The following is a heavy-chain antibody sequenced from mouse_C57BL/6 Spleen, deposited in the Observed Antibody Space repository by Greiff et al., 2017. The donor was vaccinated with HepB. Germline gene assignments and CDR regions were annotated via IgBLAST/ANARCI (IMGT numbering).Heavy chain of an antibody. J-gene: IGHJ4*01. D-gene: IGHD2-13*01. V-gene: IGHV1-42*01. CDR2: INPSTGGT. Sequence: EVQLQQSGPELVKPGASVKISCKASGYSFTGYYMNWVKQSPEKSLEWIGEINPSTGGTTYNQKFKAKATLTVDKSSSTAYMQLKSLTSEDSAVYYCAIYYGDGYAMDYWGQGTSVTVSS. CDR1: GYSFTGYY. CDR3: AIYYGDGYAMDY.